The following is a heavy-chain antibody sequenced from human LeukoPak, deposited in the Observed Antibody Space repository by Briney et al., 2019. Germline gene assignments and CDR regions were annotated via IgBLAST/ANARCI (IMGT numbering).Heavy chain of an antibody. CDR2: ISGIGGST. Sequence: GGSLRLSCAASGFTFSSYSMSWVRQAPGKGREWVSAISGIGGSTYYADSVKGRFTISRDNSKNTLFLQMNSLRAEDTAVYYCAKGRYYYDSSDAFDIWGQGTMVTVSS. V-gene: IGHV3-23*01. D-gene: IGHD3-22*01. J-gene: IGHJ3*02. CDR3: AKGRYYYDSSDAFDI. CDR1: GFTFSSYS.